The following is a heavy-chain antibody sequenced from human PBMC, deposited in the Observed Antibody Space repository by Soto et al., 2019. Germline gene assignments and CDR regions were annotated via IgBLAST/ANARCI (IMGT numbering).Heavy chain of an antibody. Sequence: QVQLQESGPGLVKPSQTLSLTCTVSGGSISIGDYYWSCIRQPPGKGLEWIGHIHYSGSTYYNQALKSRVTISVDTSKTQYSLILRSVTAADQAVYYCARVAGWLQLLAYWGQGTLVTVSP. CDR3: ARVAGWLQLLAY. CDR1: GGSISIGDYY. V-gene: IGHV4-30-4*01. D-gene: IGHD4-4*01. CDR2: IHYSGST. J-gene: IGHJ4*02.